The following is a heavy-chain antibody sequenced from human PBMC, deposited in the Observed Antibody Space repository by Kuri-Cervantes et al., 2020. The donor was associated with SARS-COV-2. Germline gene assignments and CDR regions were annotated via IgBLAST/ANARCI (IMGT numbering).Heavy chain of an antibody. D-gene: IGHD1-26*01. J-gene: IGHJ4*02. Sequence: GESLKISCAASELTFSIYGMHWVRQAPGKGLEWVALISYDGTNKYYADSVKGRFTISRDNSKNTLYLQMNSLRAEDTAVYYCARDVGATVSYYFDYWGQGTLVTVSS. CDR3: ARDVGATVSYYFDY. CDR1: ELTFSIYG. CDR2: ISYDGTNK. V-gene: IGHV3-30*03.